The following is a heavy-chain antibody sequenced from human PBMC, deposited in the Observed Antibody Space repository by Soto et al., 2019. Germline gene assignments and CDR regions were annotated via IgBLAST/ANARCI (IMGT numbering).Heavy chain of an antibody. CDR3: ARIAGLGNAFDI. D-gene: IGHD7-27*01. V-gene: IGHV3-33*01. J-gene: IGHJ3*02. CDR1: GFTFSSYG. CDR2: IWYDGSNK. Sequence: ESGGGVVQPGRSLRLSCAASGFTFSSYGMHWVRQAPGKGLEWVAVIWYDGSNKYYADSVKGRFTISRDNSKNTLYLQMNSLRAEDTAVYYCARIAGLGNAFDIWGQGTMVTVSS.